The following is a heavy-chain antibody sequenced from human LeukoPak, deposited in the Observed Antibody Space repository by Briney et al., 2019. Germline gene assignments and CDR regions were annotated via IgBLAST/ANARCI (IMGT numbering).Heavy chain of an antibody. Sequence: GRSLRLSCAASGFTFSSYVMHWVRQAPGKGLECVAVIPNDGSDKYYADSVKGRFTISRDNSKNTLYLQMSSLRAEDTAVYYCARDGGYTSGWTYGAGDYWGQGTLVTVSS. CDR1: GFTFSSYV. CDR2: IPNDGSDK. J-gene: IGHJ4*02. D-gene: IGHD6-19*01. V-gene: IGHV3-30*04. CDR3: ARDGGYTSGWTYGAGDY.